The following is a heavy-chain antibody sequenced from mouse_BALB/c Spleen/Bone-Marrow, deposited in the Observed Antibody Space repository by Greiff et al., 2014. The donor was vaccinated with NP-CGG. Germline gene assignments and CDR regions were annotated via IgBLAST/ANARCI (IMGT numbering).Heavy chain of an antibody. J-gene: IGHJ2*01. CDR3: ARFGGLRDFDY. Sequence: QVHVKQSGPELVKPGASVKMSCKASGYTFTDYVISWVKQRTGQGLEWIGEIYPGSGSTYYNEKFKGKATLTADKSSNTAYMQLSSLTSEDSAVYFCARFGGLRDFDYWGQGTTLTVSS. CDR2: IYPGSGST. V-gene: IGHV1-77*01. CDR1: GYTFTDYV. D-gene: IGHD2-4*01.